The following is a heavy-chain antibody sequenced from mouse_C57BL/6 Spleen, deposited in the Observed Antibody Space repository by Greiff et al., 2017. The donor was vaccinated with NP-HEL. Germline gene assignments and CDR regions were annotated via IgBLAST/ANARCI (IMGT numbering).Heavy chain of an antibody. CDR2: IDPSDSEP. V-gene: IGHV1-52*01. Sequence: QVQLQQPGAELVRPGSSVKLSCKASGYTFTSYWMHWVKQRPIQGLEWIGNIDPSDSEPHYNQKFKDKATLTVDKSSSTAYIQRSSLTSEDSAVYYCARNYGSSPYWYFDVWGTGTTVTVSS. J-gene: IGHJ1*03. CDR3: ARNYGSSPYWYFDV. D-gene: IGHD1-1*01. CDR1: GYTFTSYW.